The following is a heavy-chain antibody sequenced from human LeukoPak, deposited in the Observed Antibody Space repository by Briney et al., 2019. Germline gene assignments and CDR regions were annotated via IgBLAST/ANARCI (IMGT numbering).Heavy chain of an antibody. J-gene: IGHJ4*02. CDR3: TIPHDY. CDR1: GVSASRYT. Sequence: RGSLRHSCADPGVSASRYTMRCVRHTPEKGLEWVSHIYSGGSTYYADSAKGRFTIARDNAKNALYLQRNSLRAEDTAVYYCTIPHDYWGEGTLDSVS. CDR2: IYSGGST. V-gene: IGHV3-53*01.